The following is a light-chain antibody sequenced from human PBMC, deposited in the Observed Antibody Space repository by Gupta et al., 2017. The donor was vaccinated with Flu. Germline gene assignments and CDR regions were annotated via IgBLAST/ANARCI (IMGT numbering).Light chain of an antibody. CDR2: GAS. J-gene: IGKJ4*01. Sequence: VLTQSPGTLSMSPGERATLACRASQSFSSSSLAWYQQKPGQAPTLLLYGASSSATGIPDRFSGRGSGTDFTLTISRREPEDFAVYYCHQDSISPLTFGGGTKVEIK. V-gene: IGKV3-20*01. CDR1: QSFSSSS. CDR3: HQDSISPLT.